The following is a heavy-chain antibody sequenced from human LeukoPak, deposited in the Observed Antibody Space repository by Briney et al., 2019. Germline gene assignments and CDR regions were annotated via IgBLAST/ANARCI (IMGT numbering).Heavy chain of an antibody. CDR3: AREAVAGPIGY. J-gene: IGHJ4*02. V-gene: IGHV1-46*01. CDR2: INPSGGST. Sequence: TSVKVSCKASGYTFTSYYMHWVRQAPGQGLEWMGIINPSGGSTSYAQKFQGRVTMTRDTSTSTVYMELSSLRSEDTAVYYCAREAVAGPIGYWGQGTLVTVSS. CDR1: GYTFTSYY. D-gene: IGHD6-19*01.